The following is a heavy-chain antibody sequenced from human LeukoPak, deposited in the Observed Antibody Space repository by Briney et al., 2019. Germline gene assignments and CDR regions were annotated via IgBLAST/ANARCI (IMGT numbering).Heavy chain of an antibody. Sequence: GRSLRLSCAASGFTFSSYGMHWVRQAPGKGLEWVSVIYSGGSTYYADSVKGRFTISRDNSKNTLYLQMNSLRAEDTAVYYCASPEGYSSSWYYFDYWGQGTLVTVSS. V-gene: IGHV3-66*02. CDR3: ASPEGYSSSWYYFDY. J-gene: IGHJ4*02. CDR2: IYSGGST. D-gene: IGHD6-13*01. CDR1: GFTFSSYG.